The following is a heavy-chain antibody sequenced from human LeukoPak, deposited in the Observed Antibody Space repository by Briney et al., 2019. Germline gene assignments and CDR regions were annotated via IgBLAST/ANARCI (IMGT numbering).Heavy chain of an antibody. CDR2: IYGSGST. Sequence: GGSLRLSCEASGFTVSSNYMSWVRQAPGKGLERVSVIYGSGSTYYADSVKGRFTISRDNSKNTLYLQMNSLRAEDTAVYYCARDSSAAMRGCDYWGQGTLVTVSS. V-gene: IGHV3-53*01. J-gene: IGHJ4*02. CDR1: GFTVSSNY. D-gene: IGHD2-2*01. CDR3: ARDSSAAMRGCDY.